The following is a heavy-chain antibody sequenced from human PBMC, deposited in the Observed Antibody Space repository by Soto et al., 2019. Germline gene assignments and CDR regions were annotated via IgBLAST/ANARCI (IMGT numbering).Heavy chain of an antibody. Sequence: SGPTLVNPTQTLTLTCTFSGFSLSTSGVGVGWIRQPPGKALEWLALIYWDDDKRYSPSLRSRLTIKKDTSKNQVVLTMTNMDPVDTATYYCIQSRCGGDCLQSYASHYYYGMDVWGQGTTVTVSS. V-gene: IGHV2-5*02. D-gene: IGHD2-21*02. CDR3: IQSRCGGDCLQSYASHYYYGMDV. CDR2: IYWDDDK. J-gene: IGHJ6*02. CDR1: GFSLSTSGVG.